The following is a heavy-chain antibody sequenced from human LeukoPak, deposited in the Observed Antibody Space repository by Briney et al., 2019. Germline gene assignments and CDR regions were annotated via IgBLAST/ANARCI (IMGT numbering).Heavy chain of an antibody. V-gene: IGHV3-43*02. Sequence: GGSLRLSCAASGFTFSSYAMSWVRQAPGKGLEWVSLISGDGGSTYYADSVKGRFTISRDNSKNSLYLQMNSLRTEDTALYYCAKDRSGYSSSSYAFDVWGQGTMVTVSS. CDR1: GFTFSSYA. CDR3: AKDRSGYSSSSYAFDV. CDR2: ISGDGGST. J-gene: IGHJ3*01. D-gene: IGHD6-6*01.